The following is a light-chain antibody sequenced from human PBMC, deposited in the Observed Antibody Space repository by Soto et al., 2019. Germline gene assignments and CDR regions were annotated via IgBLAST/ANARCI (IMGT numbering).Light chain of an antibody. CDR3: QQYNNWPPIT. CDR2: GAS. V-gene: IGKV3-15*01. J-gene: IGKJ5*01. CDR1: QTVNYK. Sequence: EIVMTQSPATLSVSPGERATLSCRTSQTVNYKLAWYQQKPGQAPRLLIYGASTRAAGIPARFSGSGSGTEFTLTISSLQSEDFAVYYCQQYNNWPPITFGHGTRLEIK.